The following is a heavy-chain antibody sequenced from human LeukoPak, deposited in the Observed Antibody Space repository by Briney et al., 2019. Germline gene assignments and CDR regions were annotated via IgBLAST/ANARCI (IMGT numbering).Heavy chain of an antibody. J-gene: IGHJ4*02. CDR1: GYTFTNHH. CDR2: IKPSGGST. D-gene: IGHD6-13*01. CDR3: ARAYGSWYYFDY. V-gene: IGHV1-46*01. Sequence: ASVKVSCKASGYTFTNHHVHWVRQAPGQGLEWMGIIKPSGGSTTYAQKFQGRVTMTRDTSTSTVYMELSSLRSDDTAVYYCARAYGSWYYFDYWGQGTLVTVSS.